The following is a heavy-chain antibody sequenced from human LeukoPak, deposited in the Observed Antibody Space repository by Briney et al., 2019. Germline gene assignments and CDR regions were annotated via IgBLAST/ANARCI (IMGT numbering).Heavy chain of an antibody. D-gene: IGHD5-12*01. CDR2: LWYDGSNK. V-gene: IGHV3-33*08. CDR3: ARGGAGYASAFSPRYLDY. J-gene: IGHJ4*02. CDR1: GFTFSSYS. Sequence: GGSLRLSCAASGFTFSSYSMNWVRQAPGKGLEWVAVLWYDGSNKYYADSVKGRFTISRDNSKNTLYLQMNSLRAEDTAVYYCARGGAGYASAFSPRYLDYWGQGTLVTVSS.